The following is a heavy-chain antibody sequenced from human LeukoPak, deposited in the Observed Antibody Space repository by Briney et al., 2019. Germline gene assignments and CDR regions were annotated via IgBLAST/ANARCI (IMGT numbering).Heavy chain of an antibody. CDR1: GFTFSSYW. Sequence: GGSLRLSCAASGFTFSSYWMHWVRQAPGKGLVWVSRINSDGSSTSYADSVKGRFTISRDNSKNTLYLQMNSLRAEDTAVYYCAKDRSSVGFYYFDYWGQGTLVTVSS. D-gene: IGHD1-26*01. CDR2: INSDGSST. V-gene: IGHV3-74*01. J-gene: IGHJ4*02. CDR3: AKDRSSVGFYYFDY.